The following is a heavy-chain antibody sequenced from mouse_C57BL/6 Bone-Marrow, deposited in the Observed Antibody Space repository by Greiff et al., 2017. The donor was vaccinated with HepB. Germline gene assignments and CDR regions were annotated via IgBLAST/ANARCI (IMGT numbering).Heavy chain of an antibody. CDR1: GYTFTDYY. CDR2: INPNNGGT. J-gene: IGHJ3*01. V-gene: IGHV1-26*01. Sequence: EVQLQQSGPELVKPGASVKISCKASGYTFTDYYMNWVKQSHGKSLEWIGDINPNNGGTSYNQKFKGKATLTVDKSSSTAYMELRSLTSEDSAVYYCARMGDLDSSAWFAYWGQGTLVTVSA. D-gene: IGHD3-2*02. CDR3: ARMGDLDSSAWFAY.